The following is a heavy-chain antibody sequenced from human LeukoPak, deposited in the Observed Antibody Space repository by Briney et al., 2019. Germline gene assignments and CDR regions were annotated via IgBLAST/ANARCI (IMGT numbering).Heavy chain of an antibody. CDR3: AKDGGYGHDY. D-gene: IGHD5-18*01. CDR1: WYTFTRYY. Sequence: ALVKGSCKAFWYTFTRYYMQWVGQAPGQGLEWMGINHPSGCSQSYAQKFQGRVIMTRDMSTSTVYMELSSLRYEDTAVYYCAKDGGYGHDYWGQGTLVNVSS. CDR2: NHPSGCSQ. V-gene: IGHV1-46*01. J-gene: IGHJ4*02.